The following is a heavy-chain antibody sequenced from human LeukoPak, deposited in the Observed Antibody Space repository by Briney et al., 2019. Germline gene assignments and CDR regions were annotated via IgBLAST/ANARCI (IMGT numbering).Heavy chain of an antibody. CDR2: INPSGGST. CDR1: GYTFTSYY. V-gene: IGHV1-46*01. Sequence: ASVKVSCKASGYTFTSYYMHWVRQAPGQGPEWMEIINPSGGSTSYAQKFQGRVTITADESTSTAYMELSSLRSEDTAVYYCARDRLEYSYGYNWFDPWGQGTLVTVSS. D-gene: IGHD5-18*01. CDR3: ARDRLEYSYGYNWFDP. J-gene: IGHJ5*02.